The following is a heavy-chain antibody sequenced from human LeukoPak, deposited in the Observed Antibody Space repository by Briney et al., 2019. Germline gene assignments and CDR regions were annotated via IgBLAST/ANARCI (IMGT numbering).Heavy chain of an antibody. CDR3: TTDLGTYYHGSQRLIPIDY. V-gene: IGHV3-15*01. J-gene: IGHJ4*02. CDR2: IKSKTDGETT. D-gene: IGHD3-10*01. CDR1: GFTFTNAW. Sequence: GGSLRLSCVDSGFTFTNAWMSWVRQAPGKGLEWIGRIKSKTDGETTNYAEPVRGRFTISRDDSKSAVYLQMNSLKIEDTAVHYCTTDLGTYYHGSQRLIPIDYWGQGILVTVSS.